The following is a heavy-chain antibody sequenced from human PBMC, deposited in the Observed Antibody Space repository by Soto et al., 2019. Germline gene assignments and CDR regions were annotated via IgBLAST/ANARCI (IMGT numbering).Heavy chain of an antibody. J-gene: IGHJ6*02. Sequence: SVKVSCKASGGAFSSYAISWVLQAPGQGLEWMGGIIPIFGTANYAQKFQGRVTITADKSTSTAYMELSSLRSEDTAVYYCAGDPQAVAGRKNYYYGMDVWGQGTTVTVSS. CDR1: GGAFSSYA. V-gene: IGHV1-69*06. CDR2: IIPIFGTA. CDR3: AGDPQAVAGRKNYYYGMDV. D-gene: IGHD6-19*01.